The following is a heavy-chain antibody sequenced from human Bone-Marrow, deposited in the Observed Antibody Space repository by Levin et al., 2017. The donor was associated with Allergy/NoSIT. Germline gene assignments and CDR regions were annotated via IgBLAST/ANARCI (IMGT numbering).Heavy chain of an antibody. D-gene: IGHD7-27*01. CDR3: ARDRTITTTGETYFYGMDV. V-gene: IGHV4-59*01. J-gene: IGHJ6*02. CDR2: IYYSGST. Sequence: ESLKISCTVSGGSISGYYWSWIRQPPGKGLEWIGYIYYSGSTKYNPSLKSRVTISVDTSKNQFSLQLNSVTAADTAVYYCARDRTITTTGETYFYGMDVWGQGTTVTVSS. CDR1: GGSISGYY.